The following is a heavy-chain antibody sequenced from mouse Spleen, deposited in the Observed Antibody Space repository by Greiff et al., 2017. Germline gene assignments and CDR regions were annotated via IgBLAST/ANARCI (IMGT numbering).Heavy chain of an antibody. CDR3: ASSLLITTVALDY. V-gene: IGHV1-26*01. D-gene: IGHD1-1*01. CDR2: INPNNGGT. J-gene: IGHJ2*01. Sequence: VQLQQSGPELVKPGASVKISCKASGYTFTDYYMNWVKQSHGKSLEWIGDINPNNGGTSYNQKFKGKATLTVDKSSSTAYMELRSLTSEDSAVYYCASSLLITTVALDYWGQGTTLTVSS. CDR1: GYTFTDYY.